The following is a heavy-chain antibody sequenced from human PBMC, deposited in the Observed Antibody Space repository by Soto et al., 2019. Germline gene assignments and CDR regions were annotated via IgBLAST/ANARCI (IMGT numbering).Heavy chain of an antibody. V-gene: IGHV4-4*07. CDR1: GASISGFY. CDR2: IYATGTT. Sequence: SETLSLTCTVSGASISGFYWSWIRKAAGKGLEWIGRIYATGTTDYTPSLKSRVMMSVDTSKKQFSLKLRSVTAADTAVYYCVRDGTKTLRDWFDPWGQGMSVTVSS. CDR3: VRDGTKTLRDWFDP. J-gene: IGHJ5*02. D-gene: IGHD1-1*01.